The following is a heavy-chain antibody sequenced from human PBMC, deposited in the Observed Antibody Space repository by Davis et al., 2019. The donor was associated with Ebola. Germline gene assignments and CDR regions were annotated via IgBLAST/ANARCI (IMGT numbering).Heavy chain of an antibody. J-gene: IGHJ4*02. D-gene: IGHD6-19*01. V-gene: IGHV4-59*01. CDR3: ARGWDSSGWKD. CDR1: GGSISSYY. Sequence: MPSETLSLTCTVSGGSISSYYWSWIRQPPGKGLEWIGYIYYSGSTNYNPSLKSRVTISVDTSKNQFSLKLSSVTAADTAVYYCARGWDSSGWKDWGQGTLVTVSS. CDR2: IYYSGST.